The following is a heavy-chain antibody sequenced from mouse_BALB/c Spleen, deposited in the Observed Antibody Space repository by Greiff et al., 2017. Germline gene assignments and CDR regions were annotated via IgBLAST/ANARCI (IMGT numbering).Heavy chain of an antibody. CDR2: ISSGGSYT. V-gene: IGHV5-6*02. CDR1: GFTFSSYG. D-gene: IGHD2-4*01. J-gene: IGHJ2*01. CDR3: ARQRGYDYPYYFDY. Sequence: DVKLVASGGDLVKPGGSLKLSCAASGFTFSSYGMSWVRQTPDKRLEWVATISSGGSYTYYPDSVKGRFTISRDNAKNTLYLQMSSLKSEDTAMYYCARQRGYDYPYYFDYWGQGTTLTVSS.